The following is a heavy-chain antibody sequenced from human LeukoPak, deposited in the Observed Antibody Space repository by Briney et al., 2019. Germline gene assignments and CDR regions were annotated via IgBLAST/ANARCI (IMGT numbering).Heavy chain of an antibody. V-gene: IGHV3-30*04. CDR1: GFTFCSYA. Sequence: PGGSLRLSCAASGFTFCSYAMHWVRQAPGKGLEGVAVISYDGSNKYYADSVKGRFTISRDNSKNTLYLQMHSLRAEDTAVSYCARAERGYSYGYWFDYWGQGTLVTVSS. J-gene: IGHJ4*02. D-gene: IGHD5-18*01. CDR3: ARAERGYSYGYWFDY. CDR2: ISYDGSNK.